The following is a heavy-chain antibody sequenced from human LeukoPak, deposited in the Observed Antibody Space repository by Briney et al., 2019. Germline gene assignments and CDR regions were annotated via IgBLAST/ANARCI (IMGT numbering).Heavy chain of an antibody. CDR2: IWYDGSNK. V-gene: IGHV3-33*08. CDR3: ARIGGDRDPFDY. Sequence: GGSLRPSCAASGFTFSTYGMHWVRQAPGKGLEWVADIWYDGSNKYYEDSVKGRFTISRDNSKNTLYLQMNSLRAEDTAVYYCARIGGDRDPFDYWGQGTLVTVSS. D-gene: IGHD2-21*02. CDR1: GFTFSTYG. J-gene: IGHJ4*02.